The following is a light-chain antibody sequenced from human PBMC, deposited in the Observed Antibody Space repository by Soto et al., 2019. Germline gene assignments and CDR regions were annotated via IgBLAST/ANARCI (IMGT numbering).Light chain of an antibody. CDR2: DIN. V-gene: IGLV7-46*01. J-gene: IGLJ2*01. Sequence: QAVVTQEPSLTVSPGGTVTLTCGSSTGVVTSGHYPYWFQQKPGQGPRTLIYDINRKHSWTPARFSGSLLGGKAALTLSGPQPEDEAEYYCLLTYRGSRVFGGGTKVTVL. CDR1: TGVVTSGHY. CDR3: LLTYRGSRV.